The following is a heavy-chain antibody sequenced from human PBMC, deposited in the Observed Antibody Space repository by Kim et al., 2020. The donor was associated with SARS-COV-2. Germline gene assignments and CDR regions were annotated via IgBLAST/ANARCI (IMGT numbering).Heavy chain of an antibody. D-gene: IGHD3-16*01. CDR2: ISSSSSYT. Sequence: GGSLRLSCAASGFTFSDYYMSWFRQAPGKGLEWVSYISSSSSYTNYADSVKGRFTISRDNAKKSLYLQMNSLRADDTAVYYCAGGGEDWFDPWGQGTLVTVSS. V-gene: IGHV3-11*05. J-gene: IGHJ5*02. CDR1: GFTFSDYY. CDR3: AGGGEDWFDP.